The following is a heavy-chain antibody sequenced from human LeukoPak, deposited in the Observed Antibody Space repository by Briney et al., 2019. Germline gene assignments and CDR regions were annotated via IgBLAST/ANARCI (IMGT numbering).Heavy chain of an antibody. CDR2: IDWDDDK. J-gene: IGHJ4*02. CDR1: GFSLSTSGMC. D-gene: IGHD3-3*01. V-gene: IGHV2-70*11. CDR3: GRQKSGYPLDY. Sequence: SGPALVKPTQTLTLTCTFSGFSLSTSGMCVSWIRQPPGKALEWLARIDWDDDKYYSTSLKTRLPISKDTSKNQVVLTMTNMDPVDTATYYCGRQKSGYPLDYWGQGTLVTVSS.